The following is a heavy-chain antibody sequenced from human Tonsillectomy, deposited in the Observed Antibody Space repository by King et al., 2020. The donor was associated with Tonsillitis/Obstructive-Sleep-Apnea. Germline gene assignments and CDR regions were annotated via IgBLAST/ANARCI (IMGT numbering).Heavy chain of an antibody. V-gene: IGHV3-43*01. J-gene: IGHJ4*02. CDR2: ISWDGGST. Sequence: AQLVQSGGVVVQPGGSLRLSCAASGFTFDDYTMHWVRQAPGKGLEWVSLISWDGGSTFYADSVKGRFTISRDNSKNSLYLQMNSLRTEDTALYYCAKDIGGGDEVIIHYWGQGTLVTVSS. CDR1: GFTFDDYT. CDR3: AKDIGGGDEVIIHY. D-gene: IGHD3-3*01.